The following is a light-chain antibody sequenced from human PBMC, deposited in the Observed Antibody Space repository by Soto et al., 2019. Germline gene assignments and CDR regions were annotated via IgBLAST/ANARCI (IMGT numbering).Light chain of an antibody. V-gene: IGLV2-8*01. J-gene: IGLJ2*01. CDR1: SSDVGGYNY. CDR3: GSCAGGNKVV. CDR2: EVN. Sequence: QSALTQPPSASGSPGQSVTISCTGTSSDVGGYNYVSWYQQHPDKAPKVIIYEVNKRPSGVPDRFSGSKSGNPASLTVSGIQAEDKADYYRGSCAGGNKVVFGGGTKLAV.